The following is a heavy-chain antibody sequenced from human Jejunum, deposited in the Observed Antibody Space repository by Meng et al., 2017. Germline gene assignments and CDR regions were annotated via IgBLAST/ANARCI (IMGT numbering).Heavy chain of an antibody. D-gene: IGHD6-19*01. V-gene: IGHV1-3*01. CDR1: GYTFTSYA. Sequence: QVQSGQSGAEVKKPGASVKVSCKASGYTFTSYAMHWVRQAPGQRLEWMGWINAGNGNTKYSQKFQGRVTITRDTSASTAYMELSSLRSEDTAVYYCAREGIAVAGPDYWGQGTLVTVSS. J-gene: IGHJ4*02. CDR3: AREGIAVAGPDY. CDR2: INAGNGNT.